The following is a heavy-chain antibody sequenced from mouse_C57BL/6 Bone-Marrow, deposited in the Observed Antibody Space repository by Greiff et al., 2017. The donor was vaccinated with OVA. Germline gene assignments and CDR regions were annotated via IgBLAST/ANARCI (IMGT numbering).Heavy chain of an antibody. CDR1: GFTFSSYG. J-gene: IGHJ1*03. CDR3: ARRGLRRGYFDV. Sequence: EVKLMESGGDLVKPGGSLKLSCAASGFTFSSYGMSWVRQTPDKRLEWVATISSGGSYTYYPDSVKGRFTISRDNAKNTLYLQMSSLKSEDTAMYYCARRGLRRGYFDVWGTGTTVTVSS. V-gene: IGHV5-6*02. CDR2: ISSGGSYT. D-gene: IGHD3-3*01.